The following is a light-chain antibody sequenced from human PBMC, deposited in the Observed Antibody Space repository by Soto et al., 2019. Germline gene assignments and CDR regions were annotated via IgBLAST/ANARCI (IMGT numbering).Light chain of an antibody. J-gene: IGKJ4*01. CDR2: AAS. CDR1: QSISSY. V-gene: IGKV1-39*01. Sequence: DIQMTQSPSSLSASVGDRVTITCRASQSISSYLKWYQQKPGKAPKLLIYAASSLQSGVPSRFSGSGSGTDLTLRISSLQSEDFATYCCQHSSSTPRTVGGGTKVQVK. CDR3: QHSSSTPRT.